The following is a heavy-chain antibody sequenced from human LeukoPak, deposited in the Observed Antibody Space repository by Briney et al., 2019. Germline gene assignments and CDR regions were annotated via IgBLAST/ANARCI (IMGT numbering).Heavy chain of an antibody. CDR1: GFTFSSYS. CDR3: ARDRPEGRAVAAAFDY. D-gene: IGHD6-19*01. Sequence: GGSLRLSCAASGFTFSSYSMNWVRQTPGKGLERVSPISSGSDYIYIADSVKGRFSVSRDNAKNSLYMQMNSLRAEDTAVYYCARDRPEGRAVAAAFDYWGQGTLVTVSS. CDR2: ISSGSDYI. V-gene: IGHV3-21*01. J-gene: IGHJ4*02.